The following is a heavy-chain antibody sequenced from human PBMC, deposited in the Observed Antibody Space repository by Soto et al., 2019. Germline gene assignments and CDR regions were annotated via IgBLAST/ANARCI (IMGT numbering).Heavy chain of an antibody. CDR3: ARDLGGLPDY. Sequence: ASVKVSCKASGYTFTSYGISWVRQAPGQGLEWMGWISAYNGNTKYAQKLQGRVTITTDTSASTAYMELSSLRSEDTAVYYCARDLGGLPDYWGQGTLVTVSS. V-gene: IGHV1-18*01. CDR1: GYTFTSYG. CDR2: ISAYNGNT. J-gene: IGHJ4*02.